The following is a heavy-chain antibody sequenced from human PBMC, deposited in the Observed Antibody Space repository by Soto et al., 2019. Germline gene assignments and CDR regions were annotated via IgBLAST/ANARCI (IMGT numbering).Heavy chain of an antibody. V-gene: IGHV1-18*01. CDR3: ARRRYGDY. D-gene: IGHD1-1*01. CDR2: ISAHNGNT. CDR1: GYAFTTYG. Sequence: QVHLVQSGAEVKKPGAPVKVSCKGSGYAFTTYGITWVRQAPGQGLEWMGWISAHNGNTNYAQKLQGRVTVTRDTSTSTAYMALRSLRSDDPAVYYCARRRYGDYWGQGALVTVSS. J-gene: IGHJ4*02.